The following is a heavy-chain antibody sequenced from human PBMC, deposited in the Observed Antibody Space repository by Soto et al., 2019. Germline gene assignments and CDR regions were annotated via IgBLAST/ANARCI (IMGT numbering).Heavy chain of an antibody. Sequence: SETLSLTCTVSGGSNIRDGYYWSWIRQHPGKGLEWIAYISYSGSSYSNPSLTSRVTISADTSKNQFSLRLTSVTAADTAVYFCARATPAGSADFWGQGTLVTVSS. V-gene: IGHV4-31*03. J-gene: IGHJ4*02. CDR3: ARATPAGSADF. CDR2: ISYSGSS. D-gene: IGHD3-10*01. CDR1: GGSNIRDGYY.